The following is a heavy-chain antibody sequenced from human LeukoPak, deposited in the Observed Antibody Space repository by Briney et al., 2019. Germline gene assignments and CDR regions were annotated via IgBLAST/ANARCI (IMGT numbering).Heavy chain of an antibody. J-gene: IGHJ4*02. CDR3: ARVHHGSGSYYMRGVDY. D-gene: IGHD3-10*01. CDR1: GFTFSSYA. V-gene: IGHV3-30-3*01. CDR2: ISYDGSNK. Sequence: GRSLRLSCAASGFTFSSYAMHWVRQAPGKGLEWVAVISYDGSNKYYADSVKGRFTISRDNSKNTLYLQMNSLRAEDTAVYYCARVHHGSGSYYMRGVDYWGQGTLVTVSS.